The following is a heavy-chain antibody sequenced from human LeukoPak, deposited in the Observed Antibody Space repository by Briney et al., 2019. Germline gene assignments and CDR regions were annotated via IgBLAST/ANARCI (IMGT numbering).Heavy chain of an antibody. CDR1: GYTFTSYA. CDR2: INAGNGNT. CDR3: ARGPHPVRTNYYDSSPGWFDP. J-gene: IGHJ5*02. V-gene: IGHV1-3*01. Sequence: ASVKVSCKASGYTFTSYAMHWVRQAPGQRLEWMGWINAGNGNTKYSQKFQGRVTITRDTSASTAYMELSSLRSEDTAVYYCARGPHPVRTNYYDSSPGWFDPWGQGTLVTVSS. D-gene: IGHD3-22*01.